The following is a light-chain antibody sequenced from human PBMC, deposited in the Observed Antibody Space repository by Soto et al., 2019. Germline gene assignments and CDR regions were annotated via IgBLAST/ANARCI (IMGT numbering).Light chain of an antibody. CDR1: QSVDAY. J-gene: IGKJ1*01. CDR3: HQRNNWAPT. CDR2: DAS. V-gene: IGKV3-11*01. Sequence: EIVLTQSPTTVSLSPGERATLSCRASQSVDAYLAWYQQRHGQAPTLLIFDASNRTTGIPTRLSGSGFGTDVTLTISSLVHEDFAIDYWHQRNNWAPTFGQGTKVEIK.